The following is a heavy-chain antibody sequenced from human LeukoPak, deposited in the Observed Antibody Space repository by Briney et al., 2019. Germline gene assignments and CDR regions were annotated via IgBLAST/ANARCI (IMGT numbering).Heavy chain of an antibody. Sequence: SETLSLTCAVYGGSFSGYYWSWIRQPPGKGLEWIGEINHSGSTNYNPSLKSRVTISVDTSKNQFSLKLSSVTAADTAVYYCARTPHHCSGGSCYYHYMDVWGKGTTVTVSS. J-gene: IGHJ6*03. CDR1: GGSFSGYY. CDR2: INHSGST. CDR3: ARTPHHCSGGSCYYHYMDV. D-gene: IGHD2-15*01. V-gene: IGHV4-34*01.